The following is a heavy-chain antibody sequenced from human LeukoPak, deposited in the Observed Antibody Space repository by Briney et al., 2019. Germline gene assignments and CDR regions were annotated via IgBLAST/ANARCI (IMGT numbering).Heavy chain of an antibody. CDR2: IYYSGYT. D-gene: IGHD3-10*01. CDR1: GGSISSSNYY. J-gene: IGHJ4*02. CDR3: ASGYYYGSGSYFSIADY. Sequence: SETLSLTCTVSGGSISSSNYYWGWIRQPPGKGLEWIGSIYYSGYTYYNPSLKSRVTIPVDTSRNQFSLKVSSVTAADTAVYYCASGYYYGSGSYFSIADYWGQGTLVTVSS. V-gene: IGHV4-39*01.